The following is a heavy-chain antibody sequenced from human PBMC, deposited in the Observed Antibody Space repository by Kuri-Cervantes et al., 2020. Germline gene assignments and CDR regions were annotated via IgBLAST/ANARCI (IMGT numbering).Heavy chain of an antibody. V-gene: IGHV3-9*01. D-gene: IGHD2-15*01. CDR3: AKDIGAANDY. CDR1: GFTFSSYG. J-gene: IGHJ4*02. CDR2: ISWNSGSI. Sequence: GGSLRLSCAASGFTFSSYGMHWVRQAPGKGLEWVSGISWNSGSIGYADSVKGRFTISRDNAKNSLYLQMNSLRAEDTALYYCAKDIGAANDYWGQGTLVTVSS.